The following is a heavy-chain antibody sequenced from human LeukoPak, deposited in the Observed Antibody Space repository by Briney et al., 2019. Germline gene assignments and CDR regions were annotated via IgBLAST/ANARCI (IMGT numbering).Heavy chain of an antibody. CDR3: AKDKVGVVADYFDY. CDR2: ISGSGSST. V-gene: IGHV3-23*01. Sequence: PGGSLRLSCAASGFTFSSYAMSWVRQAPGKGLEWVSSISGSGSSTSYADSVKGRFTISRDNSKSTLYLQMNSLRAEDTAVYYCAKDKVGVVADYFDYWGQGTLVTVSS. CDR1: GFTFSSYA. J-gene: IGHJ4*02. D-gene: IGHD3-22*01.